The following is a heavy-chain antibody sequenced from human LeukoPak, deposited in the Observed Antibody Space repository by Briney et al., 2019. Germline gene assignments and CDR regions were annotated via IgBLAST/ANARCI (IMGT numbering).Heavy chain of an antibody. CDR2: ISYDGSNK. CDR3: AKGPLRGTAAAIDY. D-gene: IGHD2-2*01. Sequence: GGSLRLSCEGSAFIFSGHWMNWVRQAPGKGLEWVAVISYDGSNKYYADSVKGRFTISRDNSKNTLWLQMDSLRTEDTAVYYCAKGPLRGTAAAIDYWGQGTLVTVSS. J-gene: IGHJ4*02. V-gene: IGHV3-30*18. CDR1: AFIFSGHW.